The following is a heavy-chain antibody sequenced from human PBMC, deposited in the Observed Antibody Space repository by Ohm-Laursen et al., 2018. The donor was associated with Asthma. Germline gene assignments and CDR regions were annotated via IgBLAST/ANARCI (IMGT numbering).Heavy chain of an antibody. J-gene: IGHJ4*02. V-gene: IGHV4-31*03. D-gene: IGHD3-22*01. CDR1: GGSINSGNNY. Sequence: SQTLSLTCSVSGGSINSGNNYWSWIRQHPGKGLEWIGYIYYSGLTYSNPSLRSRVIISVDTSKNQFSLNLTSVTAADTAVYYCARGAFYYESTGYYFFDHWGQGALVTVSS. CDR3: ARGAFYYESTGYYFFDH. CDR2: IYYSGLT.